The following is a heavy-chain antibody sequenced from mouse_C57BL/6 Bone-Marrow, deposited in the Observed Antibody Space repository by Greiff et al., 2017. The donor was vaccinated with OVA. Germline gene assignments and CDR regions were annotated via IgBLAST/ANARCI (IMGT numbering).Heavy chain of an antibody. J-gene: IGHJ3*01. D-gene: IGHD2-14*01. Sequence: VQLQQSGGGLVQPGGSLSLSCAASGFTFTDYYMSWVRQPPGKALEWLGFIRNKANGYTTEYSASVKGRFTISRDNSQSILYLQMNALRAEDSATYYCARNYRLFAYWGQGTLVTVSA. V-gene: IGHV7-3*01. CDR2: IRNKANGYTT. CDR3: ARNYRLFAY. CDR1: GFTFTDYY.